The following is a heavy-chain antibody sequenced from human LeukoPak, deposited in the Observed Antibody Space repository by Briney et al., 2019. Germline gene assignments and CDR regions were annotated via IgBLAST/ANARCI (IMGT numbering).Heavy chain of an antibody. CDR2: ISSFSGYI. D-gene: IGHD2-2*01. J-gene: IGHJ6*03. CDR3: ARDPSPRTSYYYYYMDV. Sequence: GGSLRLSCAASGFTFSSYSMNWVRQAPGKGLEWVSSISSFSGYIYYADSVKGRFTISRDNAKNSLHLQMNSLRVEDTAVYYCARDPSPRTSYYYYYMDVWAKGPRSPSP. V-gene: IGHV3-21*01. CDR1: GFTFSSYS.